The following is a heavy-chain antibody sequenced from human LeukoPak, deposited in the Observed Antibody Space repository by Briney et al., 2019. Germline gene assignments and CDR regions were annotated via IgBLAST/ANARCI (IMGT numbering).Heavy chain of an antibody. CDR3: ARAGWGSDVDH. Sequence: GGSLRLSCAASGFTFTSYAMSWVRQAPKKGLEWVSVISASGGSTNYADSVKGRFTISRDNSKDTLYLQMNSLRAEDTAVYYCARAGWGSDVDHWGQGTLVTVSS. CDR1: GFTFTSYA. CDR2: ISASGGST. J-gene: IGHJ4*02. D-gene: IGHD3-16*01. V-gene: IGHV3-23*01.